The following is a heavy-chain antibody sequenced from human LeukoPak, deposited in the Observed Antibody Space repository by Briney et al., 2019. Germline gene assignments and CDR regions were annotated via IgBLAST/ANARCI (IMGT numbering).Heavy chain of an antibody. Sequence: SVKVSCKASGGTFSSYAISWVRQAPGQGLEWMGRIIPILSIANYAQKFQGRVTITADKSTSTAYMELSSLRSEDTAVYYCARDYGDLVGDYYYYYGMDVWGQGTTVTVSS. CDR1: GGTFSSYA. V-gene: IGHV1-69*04. D-gene: IGHD4-17*01. CDR2: IIPILSIA. CDR3: ARDYGDLVGDYYYYYGMDV. J-gene: IGHJ6*02.